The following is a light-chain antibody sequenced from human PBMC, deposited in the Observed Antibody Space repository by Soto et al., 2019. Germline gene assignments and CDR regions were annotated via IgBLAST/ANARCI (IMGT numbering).Light chain of an antibody. J-gene: IGKJ4*02. CDR3: QQYGSSPLT. V-gene: IGKV3-20*01. CDR2: GAS. CDR1: QSLSTS. Sequence: DIVLTQSPCTLSLSPGDRATLSCRASQSLSTSLAWYQQKPGQAPRVVIYGASSRATGIPDRFSGSGSGTVFTLIIDRLEPEDFAVYYCQQYGSSPLTFGGGTTVEIK.